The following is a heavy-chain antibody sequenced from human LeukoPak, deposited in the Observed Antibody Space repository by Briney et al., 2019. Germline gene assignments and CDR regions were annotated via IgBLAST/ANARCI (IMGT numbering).Heavy chain of an antibody. CDR3: ATGGSGRVRDYYYMDV. V-gene: IGHV1-24*01. D-gene: IGHD2-15*01. J-gene: IGHJ6*03. Sequence: ASVKVSCKVSGYTLTELSMHWVRQAPGKGLEWMGGFDPEDGETIYAQKFQGRVTMTGDTSTDTAYMELSSLRSEDTAVYYCATGGSGRVRDYYYMDVWGKGTTVTVSS. CDR2: FDPEDGET. CDR1: GYTLTELS.